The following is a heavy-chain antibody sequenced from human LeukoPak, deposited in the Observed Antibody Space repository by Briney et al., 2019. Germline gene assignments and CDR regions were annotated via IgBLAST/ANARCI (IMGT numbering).Heavy chain of an antibody. CDR1: GYTLTELS. J-gene: IGHJ4*02. CDR2: FDPEDGET. V-gene: IGHV1-24*01. CDR3: ATDKGGYSGYDFGY. D-gene: IGHD5-12*01. Sequence: ASVKVSCKVSGYTLTELSMHWVRQAPGKGLEWMGGFDPEDGETIYAQKFQGRGTMTEDTSTDTAYMELSSLRSEDTAVYYCATDKGGYSGYDFGYWGQGTLVTVSS.